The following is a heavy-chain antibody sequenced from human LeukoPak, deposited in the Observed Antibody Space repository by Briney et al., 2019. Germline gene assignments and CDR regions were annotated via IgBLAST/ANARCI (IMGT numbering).Heavy chain of an antibody. CDR3: AREVRDNYYDSSGYYLLVAFDI. CDR2: IFYSGTT. J-gene: IGHJ3*02. D-gene: IGHD3-22*01. V-gene: IGHV4-39*07. CDR1: GGSISSSGYY. Sequence: SETLSLTCTVSGGSISSSGYYWGWIRQPPGKGLEWIGTIFYSGTTYFNPSLKSRVTISVDTSKNQFSLKLSSVTAADTAVYYCAREVRDNYYDSSGYYLLVAFDIWGQGTMVTVSS.